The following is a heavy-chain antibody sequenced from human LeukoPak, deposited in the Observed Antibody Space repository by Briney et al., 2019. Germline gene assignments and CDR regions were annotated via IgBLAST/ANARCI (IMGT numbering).Heavy chain of an antibody. Sequence: PGGALRLCCAASGFTFDYDDMSWVRQAPGKVLELVSGLNWNGGSSGDADGVRGRFTISRNTAKNTLYLQMNSLSAEDTALYYCARHTQLGQGDYYYYMDVWGKGTTVTVSS. D-gene: IGHD6-6*01. CDR1: GFTFDYDD. CDR2: LNWNGGSS. J-gene: IGHJ6*03. V-gene: IGHV3-20*04. CDR3: ARHTQLGQGDYYYYMDV.